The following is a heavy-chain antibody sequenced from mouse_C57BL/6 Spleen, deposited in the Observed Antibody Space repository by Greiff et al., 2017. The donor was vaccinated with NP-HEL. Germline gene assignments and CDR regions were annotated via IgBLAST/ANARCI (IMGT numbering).Heavy chain of an antibody. CDR3: ASNYGSSPYAMDY. J-gene: IGHJ4*01. Sequence: QVQLQQPGAELVRPGSSVKLSCKASGYTFTSYWMDWVKQRPGQGLEWIGNIYPSDSETHYNQKFKDKATLTVDQSSSTAYMQLSSLTSEASAVYYCASNYGSSPYAMDYWGQGTSVTVSS. D-gene: IGHD1-1*01. CDR1: GYTFTSYW. V-gene: IGHV1-61*01. CDR2: IYPSDSET.